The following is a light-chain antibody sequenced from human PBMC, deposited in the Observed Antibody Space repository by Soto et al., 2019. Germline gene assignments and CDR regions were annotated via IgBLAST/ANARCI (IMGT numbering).Light chain of an antibody. CDR3: QHYNSYSEA. CDR1: QTLSSW. CDR2: KAS. V-gene: IGKV1-5*03. Sequence: DIQMTQPPSTLSVSVGDRVTITCRASQTLSSWLAWYQQKPGKAPKLLIYKASTLKSGVPSRFSGSGYGTEFTLPITSLQPDDFATYYCQHYNSYSEAFGQGTKVDIK. J-gene: IGKJ1*01.